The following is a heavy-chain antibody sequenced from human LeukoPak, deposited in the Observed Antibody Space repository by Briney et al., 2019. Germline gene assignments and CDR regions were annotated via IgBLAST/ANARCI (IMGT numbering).Heavy chain of an antibody. D-gene: IGHD4-17*01. V-gene: IGHV1-69*13. J-gene: IGHJ1*01. Sequence: SVKVSCKASGGTFSSYAISWVRQAPGQGLEWMGGIIPIFGTANYAQKFQGRVTITADESTSTAYMELSSLRSEDTAVYYCAGGTDYGASAEYFQHWGQGTLVTVSS. CDR3: AGGTDYGASAEYFQH. CDR1: GGTFSSYA. CDR2: IIPIFGTA.